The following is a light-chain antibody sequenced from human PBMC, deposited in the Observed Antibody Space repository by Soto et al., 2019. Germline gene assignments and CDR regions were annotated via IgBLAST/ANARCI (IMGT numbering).Light chain of an antibody. Sequence: EIVLTPSPATLSFSPGERATLSCRASQSVSSYLAWYQQKPGQAPRLLIYDASIRVPTTPARFSGSGSGTDFNLTISSLEPEDFAVYYCQQRSNWPPPITFGQGTRLEIK. V-gene: IGKV3-11*01. J-gene: IGKJ5*01. CDR1: QSVSSY. CDR3: QQRSNWPPPIT. CDR2: DAS.